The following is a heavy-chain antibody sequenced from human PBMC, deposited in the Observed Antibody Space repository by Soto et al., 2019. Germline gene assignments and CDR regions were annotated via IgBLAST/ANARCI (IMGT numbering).Heavy chain of an antibody. CDR2: IYTTGTT. CDR1: GGSITGHY. D-gene: IGHD3-16*01. V-gene: IGHV4-4*07. CDR3: ARTKVRALTAGESDP. J-gene: IGHJ5*02. Sequence: SETLSLTCTVSGGSITGHYWSWIRQPAGKGLEWIGRIYTTGTTNYNPSLKSRVTMSVDTSKNQISLNLTSVTAADTAVYYCARTKVRALTAGESDPCGQGTQVTVYS.